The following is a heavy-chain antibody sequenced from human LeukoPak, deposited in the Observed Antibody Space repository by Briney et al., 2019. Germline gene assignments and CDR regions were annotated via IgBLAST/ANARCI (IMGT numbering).Heavy chain of an antibody. CDR3: ARSFDL. Sequence: PGGSLRLSCAASGFTFNRYNMNWVRRAPGKGLEWVSSISTSSRYIYYADSVRGRFTISRDNAKNSLYLQMNSLRAEDTAVYYCARSFDLWGRGTLVTVSS. CDR1: GFTFNRYN. V-gene: IGHV3-21*01. J-gene: IGHJ2*01. CDR2: ISTSSRYI.